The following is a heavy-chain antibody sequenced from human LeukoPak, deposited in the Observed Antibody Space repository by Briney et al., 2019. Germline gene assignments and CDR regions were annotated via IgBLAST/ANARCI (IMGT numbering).Heavy chain of an antibody. CDR2: INHSGST. V-gene: IGHV4-39*07. CDR3: ARGGGGIERSWYLFFGY. CDR1: GGSIRSSYYY. Sequence: SETLSLTCTVSGGSIRSSYYYWSWIRQPPGKGLEWIGEINHSGSTNYNPSLKSRVTISVDTSKNQFSLKLSSVTAADTAVYYCARGGGGIERSWYLFFGYWGQGTLVTVSS. J-gene: IGHJ4*02. D-gene: IGHD6-13*01.